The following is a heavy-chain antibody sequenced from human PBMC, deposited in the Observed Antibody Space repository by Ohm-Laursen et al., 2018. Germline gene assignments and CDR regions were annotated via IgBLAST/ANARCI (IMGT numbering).Heavy chain of an antibody. CDR2: MNPNSGNT. V-gene: IGHV1-8*01. D-gene: IGHD2-21*02. CDR1: GYTFTSYD. J-gene: IGHJ4*02. Sequence: ASVKVSCKASGYTFTSYDINWVRQATGQGLEWMGWMNPNSGNTGYAQKFQGRVTMTRDTSTSAVYMELSNLRSEDTAVFYCARSFGGDAGGGDYWGQGTLVTVSS. CDR3: ARSFGGDAGGGDY.